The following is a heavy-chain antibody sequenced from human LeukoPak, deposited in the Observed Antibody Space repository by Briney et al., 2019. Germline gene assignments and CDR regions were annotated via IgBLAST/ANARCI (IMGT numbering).Heavy chain of an antibody. CDR3: ARDSTSTWSGLEYNWFDP. J-gene: IGHJ5*02. CDR2: IYTSGST. CDR1: GGSISSYY. Sequence: PSETLSLTCTVSGGSISSYYWSWIRQPAGKGLEWIGRIYTSGSTNYNPSLKSRVTMSVDTSKNQFSLKLSSVTAADTAVYYCARDSTSTWSGLEYNWFDPWGQGTLVTVSS. V-gene: IGHV4-4*07. D-gene: IGHD3-3*01.